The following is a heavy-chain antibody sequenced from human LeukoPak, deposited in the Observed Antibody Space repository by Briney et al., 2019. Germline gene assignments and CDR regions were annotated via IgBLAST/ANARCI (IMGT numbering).Heavy chain of an antibody. D-gene: IGHD6-13*01. V-gene: IGHV3-21*01. Sequence: PGGSPRLSCAASGFTFSSYSMNWVRQAPGKGLEWVSSISSSSSYIYYADSVKGRFTISRDNAKNSLYLQMNSLRAEDTAVYYCAREAAGSYYFDYWGQGTLVTVSS. CDR3: AREAAGSYYFDY. CDR1: GFTFSSYS. J-gene: IGHJ4*02. CDR2: ISSSSSYI.